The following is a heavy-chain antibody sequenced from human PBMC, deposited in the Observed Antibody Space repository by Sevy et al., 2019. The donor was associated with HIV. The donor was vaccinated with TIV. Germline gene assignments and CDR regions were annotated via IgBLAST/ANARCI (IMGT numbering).Heavy chain of an antibody. CDR3: AGHVGAAVDRFDP. CDR1: GDSIGSSSYY. Sequence: SETLSLTCSVSGDSIGSSSYYWGWVRQPPGKGLEWLGNIYNSGNTYYNPSLQRRVTISVDTSKNQFSLRLGSVTAADTAVYYCAGHVGAAVDRFDPWGQGTLVTVSS. J-gene: IGHJ5*02. CDR2: IYNSGNT. D-gene: IGHD2-15*01. V-gene: IGHV4-39*01.